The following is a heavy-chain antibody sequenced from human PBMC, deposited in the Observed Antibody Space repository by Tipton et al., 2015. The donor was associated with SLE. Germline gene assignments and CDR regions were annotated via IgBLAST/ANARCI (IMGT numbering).Heavy chain of an antibody. V-gene: IGHV3-9*01. J-gene: IGHJ3*02. D-gene: IGHD6-19*01. CDR1: GFTFDDYA. CDR2: ISWNSGSI. CDR3: AKATTPYSSGRWASDI. Sequence: RSLRLSCAASGFTFDDYAMHWVRQALGKGLEWVSGISWNSGSIGYADSVKGRFTISRDNAKNSLYLQMNSLRAEDTALYYCAKATTPYSSGRWASDIWGQGTMVTVSS.